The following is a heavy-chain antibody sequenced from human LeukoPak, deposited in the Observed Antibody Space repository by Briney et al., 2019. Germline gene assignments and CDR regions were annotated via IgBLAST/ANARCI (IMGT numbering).Heavy chain of an antibody. Sequence: GGSLRLSCAASGFTFSSYSMNWVRQAPGKGLEWVSSISSSSSYIYYADSVKGRFTISRDNAKNSLYLQMNSLRAEDTAVYYCARGYGSGSYYLHYWGQGTLVTVSS. D-gene: IGHD3-10*01. CDR2: ISSSSSYI. J-gene: IGHJ4*02. CDR3: ARGYGSGSYYLHY. V-gene: IGHV3-21*01. CDR1: GFTFSSYS.